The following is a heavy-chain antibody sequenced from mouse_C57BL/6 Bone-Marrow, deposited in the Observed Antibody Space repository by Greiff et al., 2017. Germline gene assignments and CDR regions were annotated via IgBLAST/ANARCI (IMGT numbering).Heavy chain of an antibody. Sequence: EVMLVESGEGLVKPGGSLKLSCAASGFTFSSYAMSWVRQTPEQRLEWVAYISSGGDSIYYADTVKGRFTISRDNARNTLYLRMSSLKSEDTAMYYCTRGDYYGPWFAYWGQGTLVTVSA. CDR1: GFTFSSYA. V-gene: IGHV5-9-1*02. D-gene: IGHD1-2*01. CDR3: TRGDYYGPWFAY. CDR2: ISSGGDSI. J-gene: IGHJ3*01.